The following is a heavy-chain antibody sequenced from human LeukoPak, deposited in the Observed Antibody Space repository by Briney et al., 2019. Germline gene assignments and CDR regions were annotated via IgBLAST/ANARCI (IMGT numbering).Heavy chain of an antibody. CDR3: ATMDRSRFTMVRGDWFDP. CDR1: GYTLTDLS. Sequence: ASVTVSCKVSGYTLTDLSMHWVRQAPGKGLEWMGGFDPEDGETIYAQKFQGRVTMTEDTSTDTAYMELSSLRSEDTAVYYCATMDRSRFTMVRGDWFDPWGQGTLVTVSS. J-gene: IGHJ5*02. CDR2: FDPEDGET. V-gene: IGHV1-24*01. D-gene: IGHD3-10*01.